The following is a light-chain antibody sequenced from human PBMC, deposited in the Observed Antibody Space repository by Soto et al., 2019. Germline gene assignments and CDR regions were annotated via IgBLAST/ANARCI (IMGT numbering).Light chain of an antibody. CDR3: QQYNIWPYT. Sequence: ELVLTQSPATLSLSPGERATLSCRASQSVSTYLAWYQQKPGQAPRLLIYDASNRATGIPARFSGSGSGTDFTLTISSLQSEDFAIYYCQQYNIWPYTFGQGTKVDIK. J-gene: IGKJ2*01. V-gene: IGKV3-11*01. CDR1: QSVSTY. CDR2: DAS.